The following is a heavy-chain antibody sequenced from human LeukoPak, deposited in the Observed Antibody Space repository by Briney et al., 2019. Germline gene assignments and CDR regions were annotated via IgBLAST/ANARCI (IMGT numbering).Heavy chain of an antibody. CDR1: GYTSTGYY. J-gene: IGHJ4*02. V-gene: IGHV1-2*02. D-gene: IGHD3-22*01. Sequence: ASVKVSCKASGYTSTGYYMHWVRQAPGQGLEWMGWINPNSGGTNYAQKFQGRVTMTRDTSISTAYMELSRLRSDDTAVYYCARVLGSYYYDSSGYYSGLDYWGQGTLVTVSS. CDR3: ARVLGSYYYDSSGYYSGLDY. CDR2: INPNSGGT.